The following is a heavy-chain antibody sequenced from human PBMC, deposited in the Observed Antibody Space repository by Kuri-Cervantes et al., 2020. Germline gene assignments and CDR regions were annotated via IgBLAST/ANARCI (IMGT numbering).Heavy chain of an antibody. Sequence: SETLSLTCAVSGYSISSGYYWGWIRQPPGKGLEWIGEISHSRSPNYNPSVKSRVTISMDKSKNQLSLSLTSVTAADTAVYYCARAYYDYVWGSYRPYYFDYWGQGTLVTVSS. V-gene: IGHV4-38-2*01. J-gene: IGHJ4*02. CDR1: GYSISSGYY. D-gene: IGHD3-16*02. CDR2: ISHSRSP. CDR3: ARAYYDYVWGSYRPYYFDY.